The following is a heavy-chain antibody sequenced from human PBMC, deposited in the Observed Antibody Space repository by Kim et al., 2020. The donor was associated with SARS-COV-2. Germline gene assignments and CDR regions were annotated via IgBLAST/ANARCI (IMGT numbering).Heavy chain of an antibody. CDR1: GYSFTSYW. CDR2: IDPSDSYT. Sequence: GESLKISCKGSGYSFTSYWISWVRQMPGKGLEWMGRIDPSDSYTNYSPSFQGHVTISADKSISTAYLQWSSLKASDTAMYYCARGPDYYDSRGFGMVVWGQGTTVTVSS. CDR3: ARGPDYYDSRGFGMVV. D-gene: IGHD3-22*01. J-gene: IGHJ6*02. V-gene: IGHV5-10-1*01.